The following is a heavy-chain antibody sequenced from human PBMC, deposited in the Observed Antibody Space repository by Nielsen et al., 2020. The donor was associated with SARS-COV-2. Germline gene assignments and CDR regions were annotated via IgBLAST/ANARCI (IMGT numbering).Heavy chain of an antibody. J-gene: IGHJ4*02. CDR3: ARGRLYSFGGVIARYFDY. D-gene: IGHD3-16*02. CDR2: IYHSGST. V-gene: IGHV4-4*02. Sequence: GSLRLSCAVSGGSLSSIKWWSWVRQPPGKGLEWIGEIYHSGSTKYNPSLKSRVSISIDKSKNQFSLKLKSVTAADTAVYYCARGRLYSFGGVIARYFDYWGQGTLVTVSS. CDR1: GGSLSSIKW.